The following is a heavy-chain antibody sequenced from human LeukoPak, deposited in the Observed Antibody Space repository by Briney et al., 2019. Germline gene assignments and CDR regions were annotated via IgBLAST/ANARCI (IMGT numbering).Heavy chain of an antibody. Sequence: ASVKVSCKASGYTFTGYYMHWVRQAPGQGLEWMGGIIPIFGTANYAQKFQGRVTITADKSTSTAYMELSSLRSEDTAVYYCARDFYDSSGYYPYYFDYWGQGTLVTVSS. CDR1: GYTFTGYY. J-gene: IGHJ4*02. V-gene: IGHV1-69*06. CDR2: IIPIFGTA. CDR3: ARDFYDSSGYYPYYFDY. D-gene: IGHD3-22*01.